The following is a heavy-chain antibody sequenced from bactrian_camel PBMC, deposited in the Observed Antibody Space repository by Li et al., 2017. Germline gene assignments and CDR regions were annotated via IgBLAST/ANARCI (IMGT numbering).Heavy chain of an antibody. J-gene: IGHJ7*01. CDR1: GYPFNRAC. V-gene: IGHV3S1*01. CDR2: FATVGGSP. Sequence: HVQLVESGGSSVQAGGSLKLSCVVSGYPFNRACLGWFRQSPGKEREGVAAFATVGGSPYYSNSVKGRFTISRDAANTLYLQMDNLGVNDSAKYYCAADLWESRCDSEYDVLVVDDMHYQGQGTQVTVS. D-gene: IGHD2*01.